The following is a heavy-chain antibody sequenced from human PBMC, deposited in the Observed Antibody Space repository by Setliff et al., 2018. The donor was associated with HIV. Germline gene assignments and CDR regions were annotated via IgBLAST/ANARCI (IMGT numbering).Heavy chain of an antibody. V-gene: IGHV1-69*10. CDR2: LIPIVDIT. CDR3: AKGPNFEDAFDI. Sequence: ASVKVSCKASGGTFSNYAFSWVQQAPGQGLEWMGGLIPIVDITKSTQKFRDRVTFTADESTKTAQMELSGLTFEDTAVYYCAKGPNFEDAFDIWGQGTVVTVSS. D-gene: IGHD2-8*01. CDR1: GGTFSNYA. J-gene: IGHJ3*02.